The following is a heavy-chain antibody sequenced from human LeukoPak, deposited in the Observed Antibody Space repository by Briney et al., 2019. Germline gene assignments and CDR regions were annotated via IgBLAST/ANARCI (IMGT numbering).Heavy chain of an antibody. D-gene: IGHD1-26*01. V-gene: IGHV3-53*01. CDR3: ARERGRGRDSPWFDY. Sequence: GSLRLSCAASGFIVSGDFMSWVRQAPGKGLEWVSVIYSVGSTYYADSVKGRFTISRDNSKNTLDLQMTGLRAEDTAGYYCARERGRGRDSPWFDYWGQGTLVTVSS. J-gene: IGHJ4*02. CDR2: IYSVGST. CDR1: GFIVSGDF.